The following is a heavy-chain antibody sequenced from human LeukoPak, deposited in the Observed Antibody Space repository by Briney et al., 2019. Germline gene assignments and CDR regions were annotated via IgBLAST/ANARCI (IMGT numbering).Heavy chain of an antibody. CDR2: INSDGSRT. Sequence: GGSLRLSCAASGFTFSSYWMPWVRQAPGKGLVWVSHINSDGSRTNFADSVKGRFTISRDNAKNTLYLQMNSLRAEDTAVYYCAKSKGSYRPDAFDIWGQGTMVTVSS. J-gene: IGHJ3*02. D-gene: IGHD1-26*01. CDR1: GFTFSSYW. V-gene: IGHV3-74*01. CDR3: AKSKGSYRPDAFDI.